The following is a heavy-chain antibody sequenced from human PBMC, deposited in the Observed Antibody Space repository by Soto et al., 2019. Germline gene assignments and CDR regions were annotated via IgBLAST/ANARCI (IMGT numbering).Heavy chain of an antibody. CDR2: INHSGST. CDR3: ARLYTPGYFDY. J-gene: IGHJ4*02. Sequence: SETLSLTCAVYGGSFSGYYWSWIRQPPGKGLEWIGEINHSGSTNYNPSLKSRVTISVDTSKNQFSLKLSSVTAADTAVYYCARLYTPGYFDYWGQGTLVTVS. V-gene: IGHV4-34*01. D-gene: IGHD2-2*02. CDR1: GGSFSGYY.